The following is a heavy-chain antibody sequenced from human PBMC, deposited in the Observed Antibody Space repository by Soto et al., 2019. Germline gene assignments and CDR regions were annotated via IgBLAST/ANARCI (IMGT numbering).Heavy chain of an antibody. CDR2: IFPGDSDT. CDR3: TRHPTLTDAFDI. J-gene: IGHJ3*02. CDR1: GYSFTNYW. V-gene: IGHV5-51*01. Sequence: CESLKISCKGSGYSFTNYWIGWVRQMPGKGLEWMGIIFPGDSDTRYSPSFQGQVTISADKSISTAYLQWSSLQASDTAMFYCTRHPTLTDAFDICRQGTMVTVS. D-gene: IGHD2-15*01.